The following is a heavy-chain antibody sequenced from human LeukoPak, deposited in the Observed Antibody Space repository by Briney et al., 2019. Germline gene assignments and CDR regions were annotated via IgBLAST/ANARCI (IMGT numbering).Heavy chain of an antibody. J-gene: IGHJ4*02. V-gene: IGHV4-59*01. CDR1: GGSISSYY. Sequence: PSETLSLTCAVSGGSISSYYWSWIRQPPGKGLEWIGYMHYSGSTNYNPSLKSRVTISVDTSKNQISLKLSSVTAADTAVYYCARWILYSSGSYLDCWNQRTLVTVSS. CDR3: ARWILYSSGSYLDC. D-gene: IGHD3-10*01. CDR2: MHYSGST.